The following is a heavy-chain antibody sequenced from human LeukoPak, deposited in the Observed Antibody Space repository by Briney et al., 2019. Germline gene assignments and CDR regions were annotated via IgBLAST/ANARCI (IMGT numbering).Heavy chain of an antibody. V-gene: IGHV5-10-1*01. CDR1: GSIFTNYW. CDR3: ARHRAPYNSGWYVVPDY. J-gene: IGHJ4*02. Sequence: GGSLQISCKRTGSIFTNYWISWVRQLPGKGMEWLGKPNPSVSYPNYNPSFQDQVSISAHKTISTVSLQWNSLQASDTAMYYCARHRAPYNSGWYVVPDYWGQGTLVTVSS. D-gene: IGHD6-19*01. CDR2: PNPSVSYP.